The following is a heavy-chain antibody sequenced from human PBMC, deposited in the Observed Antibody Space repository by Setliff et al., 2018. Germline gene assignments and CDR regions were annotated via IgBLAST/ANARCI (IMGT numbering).Heavy chain of an antibody. Sequence: VKVSCKASGFTFKTYSFSWIRQAPGQGLEWVGWISGYNGNTIYAQNFQGRVTMTTDASTNTAYMELRSLGSDDTVVYYCATFRGYTYGYDYWGQGTLVTVSS. D-gene: IGHD5-18*01. V-gene: IGHV1-18*01. J-gene: IGHJ4*02. CDR2: ISGYNGNT. CDR1: GFTFKTYS. CDR3: ATFRGYTYGYDY.